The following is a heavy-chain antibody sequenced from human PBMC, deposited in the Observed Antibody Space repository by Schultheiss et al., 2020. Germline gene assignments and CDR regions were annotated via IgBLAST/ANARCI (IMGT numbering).Heavy chain of an antibody. Sequence: SETLSLTCSVSGGSISGGGYYWSWIRQPPGKGLEWIGSVYYSGSTYYTPSLKSRVTISVDTSKNQFSLKLSSVTAADTAVYYCARVRGGSTSCQYAFDIWGQGTMVNVSS. V-gene: IGHV4-39*01. CDR3: ARVRGGSTSCQYAFDI. CDR1: GGSISGGGYY. J-gene: IGHJ3*02. D-gene: IGHD2-2*01. CDR2: VYYSGST.